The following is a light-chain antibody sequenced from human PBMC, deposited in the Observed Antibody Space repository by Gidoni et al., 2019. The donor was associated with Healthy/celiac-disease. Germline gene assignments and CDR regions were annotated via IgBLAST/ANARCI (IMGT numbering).Light chain of an antibody. J-gene: IGKJ3*01. V-gene: IGKV3-11*01. CDR3: QQRSNWPPFP. CDR1: QSVSSY. CDR2: DAS. Sequence: EIVLTQSPATLSLSPGERATLSCRASQSVSSYLAWYQQKPGQAPRLLIYDASNRATCIPARFSGSGSGTDFTLTISSLEPEDFAVYYCQQRSNWPPFPLXPETKVDIK.